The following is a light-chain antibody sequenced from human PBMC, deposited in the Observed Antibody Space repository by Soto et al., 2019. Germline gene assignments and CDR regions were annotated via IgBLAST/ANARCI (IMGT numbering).Light chain of an antibody. CDR3: PKYSAT. V-gene: IGKV1-27*01. J-gene: IGKJ3*01. CDR2: AAS. CDR1: QGISNY. Sequence: DIQMTQSPSSLSSSVGDRVTITCRASQGISNYLAWYQQKPGQVPKLLIYAASTLHSGVPSRFSGSGSGTDFTSTISRLQSEDVATYYRPKYSATFGPGTKVDIK.